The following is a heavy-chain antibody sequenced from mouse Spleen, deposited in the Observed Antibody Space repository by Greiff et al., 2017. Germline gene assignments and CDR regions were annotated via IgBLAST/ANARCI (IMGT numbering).Heavy chain of an antibody. J-gene: IGHJ2*01. CDR3: ARDGSTMTNYFDY. CDR2: IHPNSGST. V-gene: IGHV1-64*01. Sequence: VQLQESGAELVKPGASVKLSCKASGYTFTSYWMHWVKQRPGQGLEWIGMIHPNSGSTNYNEKFKSKATLTVDKSSSTAYMQLSSLTSEDSAVYYCARDGSTMTNYFDYWGQGTTLTVSS. CDR1: GYTFTSYW. D-gene: IGHD2-4*01.